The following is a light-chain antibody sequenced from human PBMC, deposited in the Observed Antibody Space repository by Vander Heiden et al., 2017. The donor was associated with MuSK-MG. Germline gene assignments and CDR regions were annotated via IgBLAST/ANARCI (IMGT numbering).Light chain of an antibody. Sequence: DIVMTQPPDSLAVSLGESGTIHCKPSQSVLYSSNNKNYLAWYQQKPGQPPKLLIYWASTLESGVPDRFSGSGSGSDFTLTISSLQAEDVAVYYCQQYYITPLTFGGGTKVEIK. CDR2: WAS. CDR3: QQYYITPLT. J-gene: IGKJ4*01. CDR1: QSVLYSSNNKNY. V-gene: IGKV4-1*01.